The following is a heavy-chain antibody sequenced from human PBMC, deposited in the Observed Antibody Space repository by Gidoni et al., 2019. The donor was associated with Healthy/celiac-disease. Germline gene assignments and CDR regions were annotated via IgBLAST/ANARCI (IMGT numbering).Heavy chain of an antibody. D-gene: IGHD2-8*01. V-gene: IGHV4-59*01. CDR1: GGSISSYY. J-gene: IGHJ3*02. CDR3: ARDPRRYCTNGVCRYHDAFDI. Sequence: QVQLQESGPGLVKPSETLSLTCTVSGGSISSYYVSWIRQPPGKGLEWIGYIYYSGSTNYNPSLKSRVTISVDTSKNQFSLKLSSVTAADTAVYYCARDPRRYCTNGVCRYHDAFDIWGQGTMVTVSS. CDR2: IYYSGST.